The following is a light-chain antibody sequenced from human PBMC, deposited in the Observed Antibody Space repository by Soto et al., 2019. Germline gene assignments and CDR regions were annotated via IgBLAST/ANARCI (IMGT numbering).Light chain of an antibody. V-gene: IGLV2-11*01. CDR3: SSYAGSYTWV. Sequence: QSALTQPRSVSGSPGQSVTISCPGTSSDVGGYEYVSWYQQHPGKAPKLIIYHVTERPSGVPDRFSGSKSGNTASLTISGLQAEDEADYYCSSYAGSYTWVFGGGTKVTVL. CDR1: SSDVGGYEY. J-gene: IGLJ3*02. CDR2: HVT.